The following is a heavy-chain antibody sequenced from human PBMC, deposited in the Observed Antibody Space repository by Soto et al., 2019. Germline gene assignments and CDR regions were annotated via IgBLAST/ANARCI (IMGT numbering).Heavy chain of an antibody. D-gene: IGHD5-18*01. CDR1: NLSLLCYT. CDR2: ISSDGNKK. J-gene: IGHJ4*01. CDR3: ARELYSYGRYFDF. Sequence: LRLSCADSNLSLLCYTLHWVRQTPGKGLDWVAFISSDGNKKLYADSVEGRFTISRDSSTNTVFLHMHSLTTAETAIYYCARELYSYGRYFDFWGHGTPVTVSS. V-gene: IGHV3-30-3*01.